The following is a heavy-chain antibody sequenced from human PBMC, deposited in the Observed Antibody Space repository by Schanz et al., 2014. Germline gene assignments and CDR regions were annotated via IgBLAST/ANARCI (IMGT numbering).Heavy chain of an antibody. Sequence: QVQLVESGGGVVQPGGSLRLSCAASGFTFSSYGMHWVRQAPGKGLEWVTFIGFDGSDKYYADSVKGRFSVSRDNSKNTLYLQMHSLRADDPAVYYCAKDQLANYRGSGYNWFDPWGQGTLVTVSS. D-gene: IGHD3-10*01. CDR1: GFTFSSYG. V-gene: IGHV3-30*02. J-gene: IGHJ5*02. CDR3: AKDQLANYRGSGYNWFDP. CDR2: IGFDGSDK.